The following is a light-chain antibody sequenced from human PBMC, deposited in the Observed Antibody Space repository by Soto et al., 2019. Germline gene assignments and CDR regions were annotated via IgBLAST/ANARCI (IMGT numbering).Light chain of an antibody. Sequence: DIQMTQSPSTLSASVGDRVTITCRASQSISSWLAWYQQKPGKAPKLLIYDASSLESGVPARFSGSGSGTEFTLPKSSLQPDDFAPYYCQQSRRTFGQGTKVEIK. V-gene: IGKV1-5*01. CDR1: QSISSW. CDR2: DAS. CDR3: QQSRRT. J-gene: IGKJ1*01.